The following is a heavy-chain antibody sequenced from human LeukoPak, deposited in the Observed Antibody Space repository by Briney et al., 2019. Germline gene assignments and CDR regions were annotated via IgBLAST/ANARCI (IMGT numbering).Heavy chain of an antibody. Sequence: PGGSLRLSCAASGFTFSTYGMHWVRQAPGKGLEWVAVIWYDGSIKYYADSVKGRFTISRDNARNSLYLQMNSLRAEDPAIYYCARSEHSSSSFDYWGQGTLVTVSS. J-gene: IGHJ4*02. CDR3: ARSEHSSSSFDY. V-gene: IGHV3-33*03. D-gene: IGHD6-6*01. CDR1: GFTFSTYG. CDR2: IWYDGSIK.